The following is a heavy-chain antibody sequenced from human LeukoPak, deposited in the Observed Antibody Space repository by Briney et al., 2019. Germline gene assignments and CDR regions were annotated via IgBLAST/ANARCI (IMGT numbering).Heavy chain of an antibody. CDR2: INPSGGGT. J-gene: IGHJ4*02. V-gene: IGHV1-2*06. CDR1: GYTFTVYY. Sequence: GASVKVSCKVSGYTFTVYYLHWLRQAPGQGLEWMGRINPSGGGTNYGQKFQGRVTMTRDTSINTAYMDLSSLRSDDTAVYYCARGPSGSDYWGQGTLVTVSS. D-gene: IGHD3-10*01. CDR3: ARGPSGSDY.